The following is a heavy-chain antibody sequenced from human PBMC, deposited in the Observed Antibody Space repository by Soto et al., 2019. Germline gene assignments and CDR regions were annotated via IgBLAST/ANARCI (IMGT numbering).Heavy chain of an antibody. J-gene: IGHJ4*02. CDR3: AKDQSLIPYYYDSSGYSYYFDY. Sequence: SVKVSCKACGCTFTYRYLHWARQAPGQALEWMGWITPFNGNTNYAQKFQDRVTITRDRSMSTTYVELSSLRAEDTAVYYCAKDQSLIPYYYDSSGYSYYFDYWGQGTLVTVSS. CDR1: GCTFTYRY. CDR2: ITPFNGNT. D-gene: IGHD3-22*01. V-gene: IGHV1-45*02.